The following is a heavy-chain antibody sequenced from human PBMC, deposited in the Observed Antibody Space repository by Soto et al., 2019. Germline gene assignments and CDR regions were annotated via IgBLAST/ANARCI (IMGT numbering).Heavy chain of an antibody. CDR3: SRYRGDYGSGNYYSRIDF. Sequence: QVQLVQSGAEVKKPGSSVKVSCKASGGIFSTYAISWLRQAPGQGLEWMGGIIPIFGTPNYAQRFQGRVTITADESTSSAYMELIRLRSQNTAVKSCSRYRGDYGSGNYYSRIDFWGQGTLVTVSS. D-gene: IGHD3-10*01. CDR1: GGIFSTYA. V-gene: IGHV1-69*01. CDR2: IIPIFGTP. J-gene: IGHJ4*02.